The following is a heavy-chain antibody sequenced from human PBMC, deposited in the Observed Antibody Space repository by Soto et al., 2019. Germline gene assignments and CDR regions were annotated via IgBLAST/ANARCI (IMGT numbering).Heavy chain of an antibody. J-gene: IGHJ5*02. CDR2: IYATGTT. D-gene: IGHD1-1*01. CDR3: VRDGTKTLRDWFDP. Sequence: PSETLSLTCTVSGASISGFYWSWIRKSAGKGLEWIGRIYATGTTDYNPSLKSRVMMSVDTSKKQYSLKLRSVTAADTAVYYCVRDGTKTLRDWFDPWGQGISVTVSS. V-gene: IGHV4-4*07. CDR1: GASISGFY.